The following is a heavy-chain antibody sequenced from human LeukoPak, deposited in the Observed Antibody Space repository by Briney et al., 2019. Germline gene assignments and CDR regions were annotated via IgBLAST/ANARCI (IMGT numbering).Heavy chain of an antibody. Sequence: PGGSLRLSCAASGFTFSNYWMHWVRQAPGKGLVWVSRVSPDGSSTTYADSVKGRFTISRDNTKNTLYLQMNSLRAEDTSVYYCARVYTYGSPTSYLDYRGQGTVVTVSS. V-gene: IGHV3-74*01. CDR3: ARVYTYGSPTSYLDY. D-gene: IGHD5-18*01. CDR1: GFTFSNYW. J-gene: IGHJ4*02. CDR2: VSPDGSST.